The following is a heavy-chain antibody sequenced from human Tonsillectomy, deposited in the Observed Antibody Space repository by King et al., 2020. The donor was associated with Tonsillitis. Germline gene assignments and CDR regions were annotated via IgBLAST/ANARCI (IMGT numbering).Heavy chain of an antibody. V-gene: IGHV5-51*01. CDR3: ARRKGSGMVRGGEVDV. D-gene: IGHD3-10*01. CDR1: GYSFTTYW. J-gene: IGHJ6*04. CDR2: IYPGASDT. Sequence: QLVQSGAEVKKPGESLKISCKVSGYSFTTYWIAWVRQMPGKGLEWMGIIYPGASDTRDSPSFQGQVTISVDKAISTAYLQWGSLKASGTAMYDCARRKGSGMVRGGEVDVWGKGTTVTVSS.